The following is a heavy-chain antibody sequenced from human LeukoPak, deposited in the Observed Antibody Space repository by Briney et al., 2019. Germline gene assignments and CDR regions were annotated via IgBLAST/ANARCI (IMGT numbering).Heavy chain of an antibody. D-gene: IGHD6-13*01. CDR3: ATFPPIAAAGQNWFDP. J-gene: IGHJ5*02. Sequence: ASVKVSCKASGGTFSSYAISWVRQAPGQGLEWMGRIIPILGIANYAQKFQGRVTITADKSTSAAYMELNSLRSEDTAVYYCATFPPIAAAGQNWFDPWGQGTLVTVSS. CDR1: GGTFSSYA. CDR2: IIPILGIA. V-gene: IGHV1-69*04.